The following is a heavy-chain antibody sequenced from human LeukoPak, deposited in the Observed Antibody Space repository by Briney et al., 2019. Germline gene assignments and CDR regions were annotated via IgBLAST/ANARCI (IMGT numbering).Heavy chain of an antibody. CDR3: AKAGGRAQTPFAP. J-gene: IGHJ5*02. Sequence: GGSLRLSCAASGFTFSSYGMHWVRQAPGKGLEWVAVISKDGSNKYYVDSVKGRFTISRDNSKNTLYLQMNSLRAEDTAVYYCAKAGGRAQTPFAPWGQGTLVTVSS. D-gene: IGHD2-15*01. V-gene: IGHV3-30*18. CDR2: ISKDGSNK. CDR1: GFTFSSYG.